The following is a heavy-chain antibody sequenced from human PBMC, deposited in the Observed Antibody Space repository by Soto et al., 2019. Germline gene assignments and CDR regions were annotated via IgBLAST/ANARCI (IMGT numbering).Heavy chain of an antibody. CDR2: ISSSSSYI. D-gene: IGHD3-3*01. Sequence: PGGSLILSCAASGFTFSSYSMNWVRQAPGKGLEWVSSISSSSSYIYYADSVKGRFTISRDNAKNSLYLQMNSLRAEDTAVYYCARVAIFGVVTNAFDIWGQGTMVTVSS. CDR1: GFTFSSYS. CDR3: ARVAIFGVVTNAFDI. J-gene: IGHJ3*02. V-gene: IGHV3-21*01.